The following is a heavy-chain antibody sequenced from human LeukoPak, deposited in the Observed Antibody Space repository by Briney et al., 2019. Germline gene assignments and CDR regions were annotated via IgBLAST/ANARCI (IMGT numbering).Heavy chain of an antibody. J-gene: IGHJ6*03. Sequence: GGSLRLPCAASGFTFSSYAMHWVRQAPGKGLEWVAVISYDGSNKYYADSVKGRFTISRDNSKNTLYLQMNSLRAEDTAVYYCARDLYSSSWYGSRNYMDVWGKGTTVTVSS. CDR1: GFTFSSYA. CDR3: ARDLYSSSWYGSRNYMDV. V-gene: IGHV3-30*04. D-gene: IGHD6-13*01. CDR2: ISYDGSNK.